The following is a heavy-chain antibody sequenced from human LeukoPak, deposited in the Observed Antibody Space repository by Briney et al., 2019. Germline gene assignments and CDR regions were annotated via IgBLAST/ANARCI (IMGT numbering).Heavy chain of an antibody. CDR3: ARGLPGLGYYYGLDV. V-gene: IGHV1-8*01. CDR2: MNPNSGNT. D-gene: IGHD3-22*01. J-gene: IGHJ6*02. Sequence: ASVKVSCKASGYTFTNYGISWVRQATGQGLEWMGWMNPNSGNTGYAQKFQGRVTMTRNTSISTAYMELSSLRSEDTAVYYCARGLPGLGYYYGLDVWGQGTTVTVSS. CDR1: GYTFTNYG.